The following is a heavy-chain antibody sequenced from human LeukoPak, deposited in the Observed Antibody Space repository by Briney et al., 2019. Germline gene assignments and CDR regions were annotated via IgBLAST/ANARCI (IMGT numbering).Heavy chain of an antibody. V-gene: IGHV4-34*01. D-gene: IGHD3-10*01. Sequence: KSSETLSLTCAVYGGSFSGYYWSWIRQPPGKGLEWIGEINQSGSTNYNPSLKSRVTISVDTSKNQFSLKLSSVTAADTAVYYCAGGRKFYYGSGRPGDFDIWGQGTMVTVSS. CDR3: AGGRKFYYGSGRPGDFDI. CDR2: INQSGST. CDR1: GGSFSGYY. J-gene: IGHJ3*02.